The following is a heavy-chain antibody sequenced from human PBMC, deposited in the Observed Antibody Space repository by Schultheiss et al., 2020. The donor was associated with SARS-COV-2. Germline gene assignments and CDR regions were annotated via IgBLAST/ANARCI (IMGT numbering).Heavy chain of an antibody. J-gene: IGHJ4*02. CDR2: ISSSGSTI. CDR3: ARDTHYSYFDY. V-gene: IGHV3-48*04. CDR1: GFTFSSYS. Sequence: GGSLRLSCAASGFTFSSYSMNWVRQAPGKGLEWVSYISSSGSTIYYADSVKGRFTISRDNAKNSLYLQMNSLRAEDTAVYYCARDTHYSYFDYWGQGTLVTVSS. D-gene: IGHD3-10*01.